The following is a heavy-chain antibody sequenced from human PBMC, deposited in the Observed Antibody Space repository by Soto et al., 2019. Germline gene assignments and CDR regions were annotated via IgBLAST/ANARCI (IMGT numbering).Heavy chain of an antibody. V-gene: IGHV4-34*01. J-gene: IGHJ6*02. Sequence: SETLSLTCAVYGGSFSGYYWSWIRQPPGKGLEWIGEINHSGSTNYNPSLKSRVTISVDTSKNQFPLKLSSVTAADTAVYYCAWKEVNYYYYGMDVWGQGTTVTVSS. CDR1: GGSFSGYY. CDR3: AWKEVNYYYYGMDV. CDR2: INHSGST. D-gene: IGHD1-1*01.